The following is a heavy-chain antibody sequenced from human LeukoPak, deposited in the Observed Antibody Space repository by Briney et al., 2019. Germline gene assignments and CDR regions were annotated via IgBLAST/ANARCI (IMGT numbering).Heavy chain of an antibody. Sequence: KPGGSLRLSCAASGFTFSDVWMNWVRHTAGKGLEWVGRIKSKTDGGTTDYAAPVNGRFTISRDDSRNTLYLQMNSLKTEDTGVYYCTTRATVGSPYYYYMDVWGKGTTVIVSS. CDR1: GFTFSDVW. CDR3: TTRATVGSPYYYYMDV. J-gene: IGHJ6*03. V-gene: IGHV3-15*01. D-gene: IGHD4-23*01. CDR2: IKSKTDGGTT.